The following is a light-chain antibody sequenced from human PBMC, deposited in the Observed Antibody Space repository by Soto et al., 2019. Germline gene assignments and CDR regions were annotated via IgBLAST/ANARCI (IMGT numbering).Light chain of an antibody. CDR2: DVS. J-gene: IGLJ1*01. V-gene: IGLV2-11*01. CDR3: CSYAGSPYV. Sequence: QPVLTQPRSVFGSPGQSVTISCTGTSSDVGGYNYVSWYQQHPGKAPKLMIYDVSKRPSGVPDRFSGSKSGNTASLTISGLQAEDEADYYCCSYAGSPYVFGTGTKVTVL. CDR1: SSDVGGYNY.